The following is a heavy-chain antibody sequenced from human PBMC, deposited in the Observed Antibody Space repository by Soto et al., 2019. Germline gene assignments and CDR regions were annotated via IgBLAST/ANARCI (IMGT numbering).Heavy chain of an antibody. CDR1: GFTFSSYS. Sequence: GGSLRLSCAASGFTFSSYSMNWVRQAPGKGLEWVASITYGSSYIYYADSVKGRFTISRDNSKNTLYLQMNSLRAEDTAVYYCAKDLGSTVTTSDDAFDIWGQGTMVTVSS. CDR2: ITYGSSYI. V-gene: IGHV3-21*01. J-gene: IGHJ3*02. D-gene: IGHD4-17*01. CDR3: AKDLGSTVTTSDDAFDI.